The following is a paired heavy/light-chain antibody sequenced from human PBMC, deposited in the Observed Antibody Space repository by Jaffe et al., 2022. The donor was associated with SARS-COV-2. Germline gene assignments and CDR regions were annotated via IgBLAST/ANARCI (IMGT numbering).Heavy chain of an antibody. CDR1: GYTFTNYI. CDR2: IHPNTGNP. D-gene: IGHD6-19*01. J-gene: IGHJ4*02. CDR3: AREPRFGAVAGSLKY. V-gene: IGHV7-4-1*02. Sequence: QVQLVQSGSELKKPGASVKISCEASGYTFTNYIMNWVRQAPGQGLEWMGWIHPNTGNPTYAQGFTGRFVFSLDTSARTAYLQISSLKTEDTAVYYCAREPRFGAVAGSLKYWGQGTLISVSS.
Light chain of an antibody. CDR1: QSVNSNY. J-gene: IGKJ1*01. CDR3: QQYGSSPRT. V-gene: IGKV3-20*01. CDR2: SAS. Sequence: EIVLTQSPGTLSLSPGERATLSCRASQSVNSNYLAWYQQNPGQAPRLLIYSASSRVAGIPDRFSGSGSGTDFTLTISRLEAEDFAVYYCQQYGSSPRTFGQGTKVDVK.